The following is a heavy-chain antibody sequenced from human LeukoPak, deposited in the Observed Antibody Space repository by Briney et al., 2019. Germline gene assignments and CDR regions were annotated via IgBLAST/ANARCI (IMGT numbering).Heavy chain of an antibody. D-gene: IGHD4-17*01. V-gene: IGHV4-30-4*01. J-gene: IGHJ5*02. CDR1: GDSISGADYY. CDR2: VYYSGST. Sequence: SQTLSLTCTVSGDSISGADYYWSWIRQPPGKGLEWIAYVYYSGSTYYNPFLKSRLTISVDTSKNQFSLKLNSVTAADTAVYYCARGGGGSSTVTTYWFDPWGQGALVTVSS. CDR3: ARGGGGSSTVTTYWFDP.